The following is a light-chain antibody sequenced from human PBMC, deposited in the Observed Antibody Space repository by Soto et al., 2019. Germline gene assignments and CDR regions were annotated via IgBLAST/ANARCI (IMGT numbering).Light chain of an antibody. J-gene: IGLJ1*01. CDR3: CSYAGGYTHV. CDR2: DVT. Sequence: QSVLTQSRSLSVSPGQSVTISFTGTSSDVGGYNFVSWFQQYPGKAPKLIIYDVTNRPSGVPDRFSGSKSGSTASLTISGLQTDDEADYYCCSYAGGYTHVFGTGTKVTVL. CDR1: SSDVGGYNF. V-gene: IGLV2-11*01.